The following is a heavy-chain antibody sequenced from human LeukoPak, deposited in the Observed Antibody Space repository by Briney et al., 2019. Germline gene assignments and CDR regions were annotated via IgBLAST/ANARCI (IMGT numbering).Heavy chain of an antibody. J-gene: IGHJ3*02. V-gene: IGHV4-59*01. CDR1: GGSISSYY. D-gene: IGHD3-10*01. CDR2: IYYSGST. CDR3: AREKNRYYYGSGSLGDAFDI. Sequence: PSETLSLTCTVSGGSISSYYWSWIRQPPGKGLEWIGYIYYSGSTNYNPSLKSRVTISVDTSKNQFSLKLSSVTAADTAVYYCAREKNRYYYGSGSLGDAFDIWGQGTMVTVSS.